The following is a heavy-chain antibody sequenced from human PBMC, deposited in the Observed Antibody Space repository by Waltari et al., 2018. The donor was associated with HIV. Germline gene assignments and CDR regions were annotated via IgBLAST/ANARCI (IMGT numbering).Heavy chain of an antibody. Sequence: EVQLVESGGGLVQPGGSLRLSCSASGLTFSSYAKHWVRQAPGKGLEYVSAISNNGHSTYYADSVKGRFTISRDNSKNTLNLQMSSLRAEDTAVYYCVKEGGYCSGGRCYYYGMDVWGQGTTVTVSS. D-gene: IGHD2-15*01. J-gene: IGHJ6*02. CDR1: GLTFSSYA. CDR3: VKEGGYCSGGRCYYYGMDV. V-gene: IGHV3-64D*06. CDR2: ISNNGHST.